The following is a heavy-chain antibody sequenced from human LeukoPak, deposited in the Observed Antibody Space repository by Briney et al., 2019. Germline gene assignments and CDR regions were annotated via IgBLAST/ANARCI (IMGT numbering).Heavy chain of an antibody. V-gene: IGHV3-53*01. CDR3: AKDKAPGSWHTPSDF. Sequence: GGSLRLSCAASGFTVSSNYMSWVRQAPGKGLEWVSVIYSGGSTYYADSVKGRFTISRDNSKNTVFLQMNSLRADDTAKYYCAKDKAPGSWHTPSDFWGQGTLVTVSS. D-gene: IGHD6-13*01. J-gene: IGHJ4*02. CDR1: GFTVSSNY. CDR2: IYSGGST.